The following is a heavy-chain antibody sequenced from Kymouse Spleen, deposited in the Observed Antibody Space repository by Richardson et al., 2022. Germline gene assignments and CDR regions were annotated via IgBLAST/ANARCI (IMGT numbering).Heavy chain of an antibody. V-gene: IGHV3-30*18. Sequence: QVQLVESGGGVVQPGRSLRLSCAASGFTFSSYGMHWVRQAPGKGLEWVAVISYDGSNKYYADSVKGRFTISRDNSKNTLYLQMNSLRAEDTAVYYCASTVTEYFQHWGQGTLVTVSS. J-gene: IGHJ1*01. D-gene: IGHD4-11,IGHD4-11*01. CDR2: ISYDGSNK. CDR3: ASTVTEYFQH. CDR1: GFTFSSYG.